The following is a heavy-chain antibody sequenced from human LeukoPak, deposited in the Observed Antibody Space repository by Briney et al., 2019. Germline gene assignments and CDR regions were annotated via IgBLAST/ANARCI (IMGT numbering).Heavy chain of an antibody. D-gene: IGHD3-10*01. CDR2: ISSNGGST. CDR3: VKDYYGSGSYSTDY. Sequence: GGSLRLSCSASGFTFSSYAMHWVRQAPGKGLEYVSAISSNGGSTYYADSVKGRFTISRDNSKNTLYLQMSSLRAEDTAAYYCVKDYYGSGSYSTDYWGQGTLVTVSS. CDR1: GFTFSSYA. V-gene: IGHV3-64D*06. J-gene: IGHJ4*02.